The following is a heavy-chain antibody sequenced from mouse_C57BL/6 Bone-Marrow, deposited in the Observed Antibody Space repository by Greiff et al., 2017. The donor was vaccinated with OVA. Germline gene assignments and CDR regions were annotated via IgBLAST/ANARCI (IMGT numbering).Heavy chain of an antibody. D-gene: IGHD1-1*02. J-gene: IGHJ1*03. V-gene: IGHV5-12*01. CDR1: GFTFSDYY. CDR2: ISNGGGST. Sequence: EVQLVESGGGLVQPGGSLKLSCAASGFTFSDYYMYWVRQTPEKRLEWVAYISNGGGSTYYPDTVKGRFTISRDNAKNTLYLQMSRLKSEDTAMYYCARRRKLWGYFDVWGTGTTVTVSS. CDR3: ARRRKLWGYFDV.